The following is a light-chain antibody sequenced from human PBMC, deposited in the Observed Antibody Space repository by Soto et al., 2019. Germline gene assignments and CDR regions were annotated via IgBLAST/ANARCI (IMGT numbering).Light chain of an antibody. CDR1: QSISSW. V-gene: IGKV1-5*03. CDR2: KAS. Sequence: DLQMTQSPSTLSASVGDRVTITCRASQSISSWLAWYQQKPGKAPKVLIYKASSLESGVPSRFSGSGSGTEFTLTISSLQPDDFATYYCQQYNSYSGTFGQGTKLEIK. CDR3: QQYNSYSGT. J-gene: IGKJ2*01.